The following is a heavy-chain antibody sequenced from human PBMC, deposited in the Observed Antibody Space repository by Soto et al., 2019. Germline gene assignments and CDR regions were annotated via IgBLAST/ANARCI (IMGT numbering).Heavy chain of an antibody. CDR2: IYHSGST. D-gene: IGHD3-16*01. Sequence: QVQLQESGPGLVKPSGTLSLSCAVSGGSISSSHWWTWVRQPPGKGLEWIGEIYHSGSTNYNPSLKSRVTISVDTSRNQFSLNLSSVTAPDTAVYYCAGSGGGEDYWGQGILVTVSS. CDR3: AGSGGGEDY. J-gene: IGHJ4*02. CDR1: GGSISSSHW. V-gene: IGHV4-4*02.